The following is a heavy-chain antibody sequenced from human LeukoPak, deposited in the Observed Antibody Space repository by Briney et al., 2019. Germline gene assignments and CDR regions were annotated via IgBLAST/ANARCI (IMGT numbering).Heavy chain of an antibody. D-gene: IGHD6-19*01. Sequence: PSETLSLTCTVSGGSISSYYWSWIRQPPGKGLEWIGYIYYSGSTNYNPSLQSRVTISVDTSKNQFSPKLSSVTAADTAVYYCARERIAVAGGYYFDYWGQGTLVTVSS. J-gene: IGHJ4*02. CDR1: GGSISSYY. V-gene: IGHV4-59*01. CDR3: ARERIAVAGGYYFDY. CDR2: IYYSGST.